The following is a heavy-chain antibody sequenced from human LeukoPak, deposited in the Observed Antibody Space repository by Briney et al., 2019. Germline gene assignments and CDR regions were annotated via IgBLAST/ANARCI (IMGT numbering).Heavy chain of an antibody. J-gene: IGHJ5*02. D-gene: IGHD1-7*01. V-gene: IGHV1-18*04. CDR3: ARRRFISGTSSSYFDL. Sequence: ASVKVSCNTFGYTFTGYYMHWVRQAPGQGLEWMGWFSEYNGNTDYAQKFQDRVTMTTDTSTGTAYMEIRSLRSDDTAVYYCARRRFISGTSSSYFDLWGQGTLVTVSS. CDR1: GYTFTGYY. CDR2: FSEYNGNT.